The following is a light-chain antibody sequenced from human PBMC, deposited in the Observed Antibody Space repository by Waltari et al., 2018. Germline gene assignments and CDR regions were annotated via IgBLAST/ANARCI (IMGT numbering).Light chain of an antibody. V-gene: IGLV2-23*01. Sequence: QSALIQPASVSGSPGQSITISCIGISSDVGSYNLVSWYQQHPDKAPKLMIYEGTKRPRGVSNRFSGSKSGKTASLVRAGLQAEDEGDYYCSYGGSSTWVFGGGTKLTVL. CDR2: EGT. CDR3: CSYGGSSTWV. J-gene: IGLJ3*02. CDR1: SSDVGSYNL.